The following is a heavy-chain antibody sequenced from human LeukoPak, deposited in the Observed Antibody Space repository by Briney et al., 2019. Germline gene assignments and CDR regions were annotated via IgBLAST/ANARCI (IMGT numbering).Heavy chain of an antibody. D-gene: IGHD3-10*01. V-gene: IGHV1-18*01. Sequence: GASVKVSCKASGYTFTSYGISGGRQAPGQGLEWMGWLSTYNGNTNHAQQPQGRVTMPTATSTNTAYMELRSLRSDDTAVYYCARWLPSWPPHYWGQGTLVTVSS. CDR1: GYTFTSYG. CDR3: ARWLPSWPPHY. J-gene: IGHJ4*02. CDR2: LSTYNGNT.